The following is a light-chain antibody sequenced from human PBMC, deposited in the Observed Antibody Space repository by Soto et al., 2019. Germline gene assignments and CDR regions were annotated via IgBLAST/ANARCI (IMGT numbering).Light chain of an antibody. V-gene: IGLV1-51*01. CDR2: DNN. J-gene: IGLJ2*01. CDR3: GTWDSGLSAGGV. Sequence: QSVLTQPPSVSAAPGQTVTISCSGGSSNIGNNVVAWYQQFPGTAPKLLIYDNNKRPSGIPDRFSGSKSGTSATLGITGLQTGDEADYYCGTWDSGLSAGGVFGGGTKVTVL. CDR1: SSNIGNNV.